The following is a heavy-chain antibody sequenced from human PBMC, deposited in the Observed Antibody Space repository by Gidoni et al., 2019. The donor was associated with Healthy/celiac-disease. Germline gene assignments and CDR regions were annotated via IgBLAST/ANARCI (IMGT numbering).Heavy chain of an antibody. Sequence: ALEWMGWITPFNGNTNYAQKFQDRVTITRDRSMSTAYMELSSLRSEDTAMYYCARSGYSGSYYRGTDDAFDIWGQGTMVTVSS. J-gene: IGHJ3*02. CDR2: ITPFNGNT. D-gene: IGHD1-26*01. V-gene: IGHV1-45*02. CDR3: ARSGYSGSYYRGTDDAFDI.